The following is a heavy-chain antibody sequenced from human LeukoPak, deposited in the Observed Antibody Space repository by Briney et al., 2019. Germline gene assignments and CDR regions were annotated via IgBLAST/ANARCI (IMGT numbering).Heavy chain of an antibody. CDR2: IYYSGST. CDR3: ARDIWDYYDSSAPRYFDY. CDR1: GGSISSGGYY. D-gene: IGHD3-22*01. J-gene: IGHJ4*02. Sequence: PSETLSLTCTVSGGSISSGGYYWSWIRQPPGKGLEWIGYIYYSGSTYYNPSLKSRVTISVDTSKNQFSLKLSSVTAADTAVYYCARDIWDYYDSSAPRYFDYWGQGTLVTVSS. V-gene: IGHV4-31*03.